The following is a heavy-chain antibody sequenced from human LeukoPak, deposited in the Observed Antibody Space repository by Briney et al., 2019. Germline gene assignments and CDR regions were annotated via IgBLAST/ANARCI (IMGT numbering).Heavy chain of an antibody. CDR1: GFTFSSYG. Sequence: GGSLRLSCAASGFTFSSYGMHWVRQAPGKGLEWVAVIWYDGSNKYYADSVKGRFTISRDNSKNTLYLQMSSLRAEDTAVYYCAKVDGGNSRNAPGDYWGQGTLVTVSS. CDR2: IWYDGSNK. J-gene: IGHJ4*02. V-gene: IGHV3-33*06. CDR3: AKVDGGNSRNAPGDY. D-gene: IGHD4-23*01.